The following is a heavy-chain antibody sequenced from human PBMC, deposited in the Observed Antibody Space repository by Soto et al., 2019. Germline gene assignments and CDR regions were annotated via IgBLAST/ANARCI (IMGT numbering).Heavy chain of an antibody. CDR3: ASTLDV. Sequence: QVQLVESGGGVVQPGRSLRLSCAASGFTFSSYAMHWVRQAPGKGLEWVAVISYDGSNKYYADSVKGRFTISRDNSKNPLYLQMNSLRADDPAVYYCASTLDVWGQGTTVTVSS. CDR2: ISYDGSNK. J-gene: IGHJ6*02. V-gene: IGHV3-30-3*01. CDR1: GFTFSSYA.